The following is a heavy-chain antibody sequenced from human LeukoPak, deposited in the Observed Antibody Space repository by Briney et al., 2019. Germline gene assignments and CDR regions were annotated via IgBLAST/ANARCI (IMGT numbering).Heavy chain of an antibody. CDR2: MNDSGSS. CDR1: GGSFSGYY. CDR3: ARGPGGSCYSVHCARDY. Sequence: SETLSLTCAVYGGSFSGYYWSWIRQPPGKGLEWMGEMNDSGSSNYNPYLKSRVTISVDKSKKQCSLKLRYVDAADTAVYYCARGPGGSCYSVHCARDYWGQGTLVTVSS. D-gene: IGHD2-15*01. V-gene: IGHV4-34*01. J-gene: IGHJ4*02.